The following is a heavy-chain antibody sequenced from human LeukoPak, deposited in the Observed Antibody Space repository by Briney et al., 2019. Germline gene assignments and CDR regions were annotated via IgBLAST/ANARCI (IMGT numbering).Heavy chain of an antibody. J-gene: IGHJ6*03. Sequence: SETLSLTCTVSGVSISNTVYYWGWIRQAPGKGLEWIGTSFDGGNSYYNPSLKSRVTMSVDGSKNQSSLTLASVTAADTAVYYCATTSGYRNYYYYYIDVWGKGTTVTVSS. CDR3: ATTSGYRNYYYYYIDV. D-gene: IGHD3-22*01. CDR2: SFDGGNS. CDR1: GVSISNTVYY. V-gene: IGHV4-39*01.